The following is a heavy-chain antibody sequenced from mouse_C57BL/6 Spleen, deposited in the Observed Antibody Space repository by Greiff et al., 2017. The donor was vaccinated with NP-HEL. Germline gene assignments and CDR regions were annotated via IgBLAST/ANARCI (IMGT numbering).Heavy chain of an antibody. D-gene: IGHD1-1*01. Sequence: VQLQQSGPGLVQPSQSLSITCTVSGFSLTSYGVHWVRQSPGKGLEWLGVIWRGGSTDYNAAFMSRLSITKDNSKSQVFFKMNSLQADDTAIYYCAPNYYGSSYGYYAMDYWGQGTSVTVSS. CDR2: IWRGGST. V-gene: IGHV2-5*01. CDR3: APNYYGSSYGYYAMDY. CDR1: GFSLTSYG. J-gene: IGHJ4*01.